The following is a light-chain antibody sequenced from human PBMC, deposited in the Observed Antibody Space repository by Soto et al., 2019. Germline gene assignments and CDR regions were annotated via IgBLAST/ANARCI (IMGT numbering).Light chain of an antibody. V-gene: IGKV3-20*01. J-gene: IGKJ5*01. CDR3: QKYGGSPIT. CDR2: GAS. CDR1: QSVTTR. Sequence: IVLTQSPGTLSLSPVERVTLSCRASQSVTTRLAWYQHKPGQAPTLLMSGASNRASGVPVRFSGSGSGTDFTLTITRLEPEDFALYYCQKYGGSPITCGLGTRREIK.